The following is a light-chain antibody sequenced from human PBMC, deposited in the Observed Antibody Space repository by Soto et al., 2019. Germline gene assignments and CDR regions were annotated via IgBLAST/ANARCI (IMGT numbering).Light chain of an antibody. J-gene: IGKJ5*01. CDR3: QQYGSSPMT. CDR1: QSISSW. Sequence: DIQMAQFPSTLSAYVGERVIITCRASQSISSWLAWYQQKPGKAPKLLIYAASSLQSGVPSRFSGSGSGTDFTLTISRLEPEDFAVYYCQQYGSSPMTFGQGTRLEI. CDR2: AAS. V-gene: IGKV1-5*01.